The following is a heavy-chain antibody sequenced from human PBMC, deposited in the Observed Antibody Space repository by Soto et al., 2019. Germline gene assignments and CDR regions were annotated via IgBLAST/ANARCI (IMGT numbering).Heavy chain of an antibody. CDR2: IYYSGST. V-gene: IGHV4-39*01. D-gene: IGHD3-16*02. J-gene: IGHJ4*02. Sequence: SETLSRTCTVSGGSVSSSSYYWGWIRQPPGKGLEWIGSIYYSGSTYYNPSLKSRVTISVDTSKNQFSLKLSSVTAADTAVYYCASLRLGELSLGGYFDYWGQGTLVTVSS. CDR3: ASLRLGELSLGGYFDY. CDR1: GGSVSSSSYY.